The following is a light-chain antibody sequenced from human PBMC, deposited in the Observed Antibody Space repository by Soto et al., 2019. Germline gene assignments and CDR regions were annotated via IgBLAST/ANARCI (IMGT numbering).Light chain of an antibody. Sequence: IVLTQSPGTLSLSPGERATLSCRASQSVSSSYLAWYRQRPGQAPRLLIYGASIRATGIPDRFSGSGSGTDFTLTISRLEPEDFAVYYCQQFGSSPSFGPGTTGAI. V-gene: IGKV3-20*01. CDR2: GAS. CDR1: QSVSSSY. CDR3: QQFGSSPS. J-gene: IGKJ3*01.